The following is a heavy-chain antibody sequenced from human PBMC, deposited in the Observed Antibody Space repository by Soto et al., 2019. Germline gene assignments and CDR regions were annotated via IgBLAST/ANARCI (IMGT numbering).Heavy chain of an antibody. CDR2: INAGNGNT. CDR1: GHTFTSYA. D-gene: IGHD6-6*01. J-gene: IGHJ6*02. CDR3: ARGGGAISSSSVYYYYGMDV. Sequence: VASVKVSCKASGHTFTSYAMHWVRQAPGQRLEWMGWINAGNGNTKYSQKFQGRVTITRDTSASTAYMELSSLRSEDTAVYYCARGGGAISSSSVYYYYGMDVWGQGTTVTVSS. V-gene: IGHV1-3*01.